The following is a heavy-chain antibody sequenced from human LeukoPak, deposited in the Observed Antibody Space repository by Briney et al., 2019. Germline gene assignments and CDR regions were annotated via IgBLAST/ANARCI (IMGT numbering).Heavy chain of an antibody. CDR1: GFTFSRYW. CDR3: ARLIVGAIDS. D-gene: IGHD1-26*01. J-gene: IGHJ4*02. V-gene: IGHV3-7*01. Sequence: GGSLRLSCAASGFTFSRYWMSWVRQAPGKGPEWVANIKQDGSEKYYVDSVKGRFTISRDNAKNSLYLQMNSLRAEDTAVYYCARLIVGAIDSWGQGTLVTVSS. CDR2: IKQDGSEK.